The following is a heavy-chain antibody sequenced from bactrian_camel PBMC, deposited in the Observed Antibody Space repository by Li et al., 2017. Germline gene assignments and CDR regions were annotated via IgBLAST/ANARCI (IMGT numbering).Heavy chain of an antibody. D-gene: IGHD3*01. Sequence: QVQLVESGGGSVQAGGSLRLACAASGFTFSSLCIAWIRQAPGKGLEWVSDINSGGRIKDYASNVKGRFTISRDDAKDTLYLQMNNLQTEDTAMYYCTTGYGRYGLHGLSDGPRGQGTQVTVS. CDR2: INSGGRIK. J-gene: IGHJ4*01. CDR3: TTGYGRYGLHGLSDGP. V-gene: IGHV3S1*01. CDR1: GFTFSSLC.